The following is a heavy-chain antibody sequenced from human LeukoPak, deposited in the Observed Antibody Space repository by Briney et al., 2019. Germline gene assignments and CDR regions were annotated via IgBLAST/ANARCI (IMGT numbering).Heavy chain of an antibody. J-gene: IGHJ5*02. CDR2: INHSGST. D-gene: IGHD3-3*01. CDR3: AGSDFLEWPYSFDP. Sequence: SETLSLTCAVYGGSFSGYYWSWIRQPPGKGLEWIGEINHSGSTNYNPSLKSRVTISVDTSKNQFSLKVNSVTAADTAVYYCAGSDFLEWPYSFDPWGQGTLVTVSS. V-gene: IGHV4-34*01. CDR1: GGSFSGYY.